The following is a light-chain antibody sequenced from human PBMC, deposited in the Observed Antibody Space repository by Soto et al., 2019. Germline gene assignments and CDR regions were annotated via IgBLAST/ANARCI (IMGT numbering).Light chain of an antibody. CDR3: QQYNSYSLRT. CDR2: KAS. J-gene: IGKJ1*01. CDR1: QSISSW. Sequence: DIQMTHSPSTLSASVEERFTFTSRAVQSISSWWAWSQQKPGKAPKLLIYKASSLESGVPSRFSGSGSGTEFTLTISSLQPDDFATYYCQQYNSYSLRTFGQGTKVEIK. V-gene: IGKV1-5*03.